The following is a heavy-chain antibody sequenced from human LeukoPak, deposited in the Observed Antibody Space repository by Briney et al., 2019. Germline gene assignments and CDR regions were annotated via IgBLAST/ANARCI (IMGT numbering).Heavy chain of an antibody. CDR3: ARDISGSYAFPDP. CDR2: ISSSGSTI. D-gene: IGHD1-26*01. Sequence: GGSLRLSCVASGFTFSDYYMSWIRQAPGMGLEWVSYISSSGSTIYYADSVKGRFTISRDNAKNSLYLQMNSLRAEDTAVYYCARDISGSYAFPDPWGQGTLVTVSS. J-gene: IGHJ5*02. CDR1: GFTFSDYY. V-gene: IGHV3-11*04.